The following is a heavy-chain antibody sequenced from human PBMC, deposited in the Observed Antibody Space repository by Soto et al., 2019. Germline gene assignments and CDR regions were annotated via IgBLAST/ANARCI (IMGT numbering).Heavy chain of an antibody. Sequence: VHLVESGGGLVKPGGSLRLSCTVSGFIVSSAWMNWVRQAPGKGLEWVGRIKSKIDGGTTDYAAPVQGRFTISLEDSKNMLDLQMERLRTADTAVYYCTTAPHRALTEDTARSWGQGTLVTVSS. CDR2: IKSKIDGGTT. J-gene: IGHJ5*02. CDR1: GFIVSSAW. V-gene: IGHV3-15*07. CDR3: TTAPHRALTEDTARS. D-gene: IGHD2-21*02.